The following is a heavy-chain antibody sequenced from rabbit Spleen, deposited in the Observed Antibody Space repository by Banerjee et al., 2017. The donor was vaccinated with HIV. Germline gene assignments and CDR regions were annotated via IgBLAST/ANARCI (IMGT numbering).Heavy chain of an antibody. CDR2: INAVTGKA. V-gene: IGHV1S45*01. CDR3: ARDLVGVIGWNFSL. D-gene: IGHD1-1*01. CDR1: GFSFSNKAV. Sequence: QEQLVESGGGLVQPEGSLTLTCTASGFSFSNKAVMCWVRQAPGKGLQWIACINAVTGKAVYATWAKGRFTISRTSSTTVTLRMTSLTAADRATYFCARDLVGVIGWNFSLWGPGTLVTVS. J-gene: IGHJ4*01.